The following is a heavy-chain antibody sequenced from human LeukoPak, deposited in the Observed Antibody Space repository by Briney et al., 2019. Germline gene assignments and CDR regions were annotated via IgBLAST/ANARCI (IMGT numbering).Heavy chain of an antibody. J-gene: IGHJ5*02. CDR2: IYYSGST. V-gene: IGHV4-59*01. D-gene: IGHD3-22*01. CDR1: GGSISSYY. Sequence: SETLSLTCTVSGGSISSYYWSWVRQPPGKGLEWIGYIYYSGSTNYNPSLKSRVTISVDTSKNQFSLKLSSVTAADTAVYYCAREGYYDSSGYYWFDPWGQGTLVTVSS. CDR3: AREGYYDSSGYYWFDP.